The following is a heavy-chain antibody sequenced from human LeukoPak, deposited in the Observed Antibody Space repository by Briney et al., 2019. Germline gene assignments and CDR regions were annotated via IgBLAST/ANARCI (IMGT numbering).Heavy chain of an antibody. CDR3: ARVQGGAMARGAFDI. CDR1: GGTFSSYA. D-gene: IGHD5-18*01. J-gene: IGHJ3*02. CDR2: IIPIFGTA. V-gene: IGHV1-69*05. Sequence: SVKVSCKASGGTFSSYAISWVRQAPGQGLEWMGGIIPIFGTANYAQKFQGRVTITTDESTSTAYMELSSLRSEDTAVYYCARVQGGAMARGAFDIWGQGTMVTVSS.